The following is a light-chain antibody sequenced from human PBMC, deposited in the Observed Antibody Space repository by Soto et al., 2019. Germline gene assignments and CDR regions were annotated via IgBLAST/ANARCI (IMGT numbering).Light chain of an antibody. J-gene: IGKJ4*01. V-gene: IGKV3-11*01. CDR1: QNIHSY. CDR3: QQRNYWPLT. CDR2: DAS. Sequence: EIVLTQSPATLSLSPGERATLSCRASQNIHSYLAWYQQKPGQAPRLLIFDASRRATGIPARFSGSGSGTDYTLTISSLEPEDFAVYYCQQRNYWPLTFGGGTKVEI.